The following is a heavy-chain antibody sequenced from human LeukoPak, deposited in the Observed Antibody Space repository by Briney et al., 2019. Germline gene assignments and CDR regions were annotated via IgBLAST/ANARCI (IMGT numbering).Heavy chain of an antibody. CDR3: ARDLGQYYDTSDNWFDP. D-gene: IGHD3-22*01. V-gene: IGHV3-21*01. CDR2: ITAGGSFK. Sequence: GGSLRLSCAASGFTFSNYAMNWVRQAPGKGLDWVSSITAGGSFKYYADSVEGRFTISRDNAKNSLYLQMSSLTPEDTAVYYCARDLGQYYDTSDNWFDPWGQGTLVTVSS. CDR1: GFTFSNYA. J-gene: IGHJ5*02.